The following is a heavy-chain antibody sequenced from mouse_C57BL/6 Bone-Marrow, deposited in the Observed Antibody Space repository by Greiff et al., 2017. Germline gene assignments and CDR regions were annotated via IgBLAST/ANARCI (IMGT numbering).Heavy chain of an antibody. J-gene: IGHJ3*01. CDR1: GYTFTSYW. D-gene: IGHD1-1*01. CDR2: IDPSDSYT. V-gene: IGHV1-50*01. CDR3: ARGGVITRN. Sequence: QVQLQQPGAELVKPGASVKLSCKASGYTFTSYWMQWVKQRPGQGLEWIGEIDPSDSYTNYNQKFKGKATLTEDTSSSPAYMQLSSLTSEDSAVYYCARGGVITRNWGQGTLVTVSA.